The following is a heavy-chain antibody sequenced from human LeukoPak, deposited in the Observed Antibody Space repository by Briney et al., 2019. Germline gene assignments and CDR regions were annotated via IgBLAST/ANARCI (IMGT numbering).Heavy chain of an antibody. J-gene: IGHJ3*02. V-gene: IGHV3-21*01. CDR3: ARMETGTMVAFDI. CDR2: ISSSSSYI. Sequence: GGSLRLSCAASGFTFSSYSMNWVRQAPGKGLEWVSSISSSSSYIYYADSVKGRFTISRDKAKNSLYLQMNSLRAEDTAVYYCARMETGTMVAFDIWGQGTMVTVSS. CDR1: GFTFSSYS. D-gene: IGHD1-1*01.